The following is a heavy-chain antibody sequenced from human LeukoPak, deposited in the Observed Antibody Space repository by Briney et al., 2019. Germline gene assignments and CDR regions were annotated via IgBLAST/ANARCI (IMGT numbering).Heavy chain of an antibody. Sequence: GGSLRLSCAASGFTFDDYGINWVRQGPGKGLEWVSGLNWNGDITNYADSVKGRFTISRDNAKNSLYLQMNSLRAEDTALYYCARGSTYHDILTGYHYYFDYWGQGTLVTVSS. CDR1: GFTFDDYG. CDR2: LNWNGDIT. D-gene: IGHD3-9*01. V-gene: IGHV3-20*04. CDR3: ARGSTYHDILTGYHYYFDY. J-gene: IGHJ4*02.